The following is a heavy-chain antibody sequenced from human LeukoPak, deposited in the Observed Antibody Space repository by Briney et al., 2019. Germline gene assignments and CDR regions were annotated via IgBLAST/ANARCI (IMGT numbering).Heavy chain of an antibody. CDR3: ARQTIAAAGKGWFDP. CDR2: IYPGDSDT. D-gene: IGHD6-13*01. J-gene: IGHJ5*02. CDR1: GYSFTSYW. V-gene: IGHV5-51*01. Sequence: GESLKISCKCSGYSFTSYWIGWVRQMPGKGLEWMGIIYPGDSDTRYSPSFQGQVTISADKSISTAYLQWSSLKASDTAMYYCARQTIAAAGKGWFDPWGQGTLVTVSS.